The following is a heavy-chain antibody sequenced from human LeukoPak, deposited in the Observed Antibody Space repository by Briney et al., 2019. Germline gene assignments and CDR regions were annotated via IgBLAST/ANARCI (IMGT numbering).Heavy chain of an antibody. J-gene: IGHJ5*02. Sequence: GESLKISCKGSGYSFTSYWIGWVRQMPGKGLEWMGIIYPGDSDTRYSPSFQGQVTISADKSISTAYLRWSSLKASDTAMYYCARQKITMVRGVIKPSGFDPWGQGTLVTVSS. CDR3: ARQKITMVRGVIKPSGFDP. CDR2: IYPGDSDT. CDR1: GYSFTSYW. D-gene: IGHD3-10*01. V-gene: IGHV5-51*01.